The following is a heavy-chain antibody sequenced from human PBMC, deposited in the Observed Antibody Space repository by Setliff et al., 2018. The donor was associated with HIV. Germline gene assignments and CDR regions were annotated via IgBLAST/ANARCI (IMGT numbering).Heavy chain of an antibody. CDR1: GFIFSDFW. D-gene: IGHD1-1*01. CDR3: AKDRSLRGTTYALDI. J-gene: IGHJ3*02. CDR2: VINDGSDA. Sequence: PGGSLRLSCVASGFIFSDFWMHWVRQRPGQGPMWISHVINDGSDASYAESVKGRFTISRDNAKNSLYLQMNSLRVDDTALYYCAKDRSLRGTTYALDIWGQGTMVTVSS. V-gene: IGHV3-74*01.